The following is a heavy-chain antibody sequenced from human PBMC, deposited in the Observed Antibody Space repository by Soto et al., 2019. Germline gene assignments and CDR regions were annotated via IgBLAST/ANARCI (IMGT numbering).Heavy chain of an antibody. CDR1: GGSFSGYY. V-gene: IGHV4-34*01. D-gene: IGHD3-3*01. J-gene: IGHJ6*03. Sequence: SETLSLTCAVYGGSFSGYYWSWIRQPPGKGLEWIGEINHSGSTNYNPSLKSRVTISVDTSKNQFSLKLSSVTAADTAVYYCARGGGITIFGVANRDNYYYMDVWGKGTTVTVSS. CDR2: INHSGST. CDR3: ARGGGITIFGVANRDNYYYMDV.